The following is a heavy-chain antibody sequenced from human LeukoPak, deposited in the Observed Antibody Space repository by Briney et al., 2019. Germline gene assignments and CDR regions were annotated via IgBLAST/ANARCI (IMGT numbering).Heavy chain of an antibody. J-gene: IGHJ4*02. CDR2: ISSSSSTI. CDR3: ARDPEKGSY. Sequence: GGSLRLSCAASGFTFSSYAMSWVRQAPGKGLEWVSYISSSSSTIYYADSVKGRFTTSRDNAKNSLYLQMNSLRAEDTAVYYCARDPEKGSYWGQGTLVTVSS. CDR1: GFTFSSYA. V-gene: IGHV3-48*01.